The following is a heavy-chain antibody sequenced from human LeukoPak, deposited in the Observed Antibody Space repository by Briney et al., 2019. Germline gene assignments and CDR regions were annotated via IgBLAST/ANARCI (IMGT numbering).Heavy chain of an antibody. V-gene: IGHV3-30-3*01. CDR3: GRGSVGFGELNY. CDR1: RFSISSYA. J-gene: IGHJ4*02. D-gene: IGHD3-10*01. CDR2: ISYDGSNK. Sequence: PGRSLRLSCVASRFSISSYAMHWVRQAPGKGLEWVAVISYDGSNKFYADSVKGRFTLSRDNSKNTLYLQMNSLRIEDTAVYYCGRGSVGFGELNYWGQGTLVTVSS.